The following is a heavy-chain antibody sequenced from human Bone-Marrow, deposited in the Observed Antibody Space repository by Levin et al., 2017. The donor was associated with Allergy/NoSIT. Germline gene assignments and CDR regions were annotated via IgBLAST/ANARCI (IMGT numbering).Heavy chain of an antibody. J-gene: IGHJ4*02. Sequence: PAGGSLRLSCAASGFTFSRSGMHWVRQAPGKGLEWVAIIWFDGSNEYYADSVKGRFTISRDNSKNTLSLQMNSLRVDDTAVYYCARDKNTGYIDYWGQGTLVTVSS. D-gene: IGHD5-12*01. CDR3: ARDKNTGYIDY. V-gene: IGHV3-33*01. CDR2: IWFDGSNE. CDR1: GFTFSRSG.